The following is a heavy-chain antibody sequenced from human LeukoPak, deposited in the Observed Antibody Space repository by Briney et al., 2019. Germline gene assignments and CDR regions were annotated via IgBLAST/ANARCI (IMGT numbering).Heavy chain of an antibody. CDR2: ISGSGGST. J-gene: IGHJ4*02. CDR1: GFTFSSYG. D-gene: IGHD3-9*01. Sequence: GGSLRLSCAASGFTFSSYGMSWVRQAPGKGLEWVSAISGSGGSTYYADSVKGRFTISRDNSKNTLYLQMNSLRAEDTAVYYCAKVMYYDILTGPPDRNDYWGQGTLVTVSS. CDR3: AKVMYYDILTGPPDRNDY. V-gene: IGHV3-23*01.